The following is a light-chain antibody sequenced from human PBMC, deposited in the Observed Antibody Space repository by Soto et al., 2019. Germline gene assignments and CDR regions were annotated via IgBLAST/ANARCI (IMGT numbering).Light chain of an antibody. CDR2: VAS. CDR1: QSISSN. J-gene: IGKJ1*01. V-gene: IGKV3-15*01. Sequence: EIVMTQSPATLSVSPGERATLSCRASQSISSNLAWYQRKPGQAPRLLIYVASTRAPGIPARFSGSGSGTEFTLTISSLQSEDFVVYYCQQCGSSPWTFGQGTKVDIK. CDR3: QQCGSSPWT.